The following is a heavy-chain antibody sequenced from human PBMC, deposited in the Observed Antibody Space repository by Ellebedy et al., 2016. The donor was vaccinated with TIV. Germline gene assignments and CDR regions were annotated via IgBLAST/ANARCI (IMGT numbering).Heavy chain of an antibody. V-gene: IGHV3-66*01. CDR2: IYSGGST. D-gene: IGHD1-26*01. Sequence: PGGSLRLSCAASGFTFSSYAMSLVRQAPGKGLEWVSVIYSGGSTYYADSVKGRFTISRDNSKNTLYLQMNSLRAEDTAVYYCARDQKSEWELLSDYWGQGTLVTVSS. CDR1: GFTFSSYA. J-gene: IGHJ4*02. CDR3: ARDQKSEWELLSDY.